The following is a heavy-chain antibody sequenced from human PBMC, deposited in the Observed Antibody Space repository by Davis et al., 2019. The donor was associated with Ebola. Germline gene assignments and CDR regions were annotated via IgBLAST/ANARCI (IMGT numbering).Heavy chain of an antibody. J-gene: IGHJ2*01. V-gene: IGHV3-21*01. CDR2: ISSSSSYI. CDR1: GFTFSSYS. CDR3: ARAGGIFGIPARIWYFDL. Sequence: GESLKISCAASGFTFSSYSMNWVRQAPGKGLEWVSSISSSSSYIYYADSVKGRFTISRDNAKNSLYLQMNSLRAEDTAVYYCARAGGIFGIPARIWYFDLWGRGTLVTVSS. D-gene: IGHD3-3*01.